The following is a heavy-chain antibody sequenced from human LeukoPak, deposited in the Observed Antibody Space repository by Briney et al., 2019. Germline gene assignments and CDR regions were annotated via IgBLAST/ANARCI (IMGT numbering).Heavy chain of an antibody. V-gene: IGHV1-69*02. CDR1: GGTFSSDT. CDR3: ARLYFDRFVIGDTFDM. Sequence: ATVKVSCKASGGTFSSDTINWVRQAPGQGLEWMGRIIPILGIANYAQEFQGRVTITADKSTGTAYMELRSLRSEDTALYYCARLYFDRFVIGDTFDMWGQGTMVSVSS. D-gene: IGHD3-9*01. J-gene: IGHJ3*02. CDR2: IIPILGIA.